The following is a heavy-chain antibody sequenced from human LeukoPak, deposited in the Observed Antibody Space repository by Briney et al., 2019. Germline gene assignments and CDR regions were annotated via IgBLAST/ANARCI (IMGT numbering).Heavy chain of an antibody. V-gene: IGHV1-69*04. J-gene: IGHJ5*02. D-gene: IGHD4-11*01. CDR1: GGTFSSYA. CDR3: ASRPNYSNYAGWFDP. CDR2: IIPIFGIA. Sequence: GASVKVSCKASGGTFSSYAISWVRQAPGQGLEWMGRIIPIFGIANYAQKFQGRVTITADKSTSTAYMELSSLRSEGTAVYYCASRPNYSNYAGWFDPWGQGTLVTVSS.